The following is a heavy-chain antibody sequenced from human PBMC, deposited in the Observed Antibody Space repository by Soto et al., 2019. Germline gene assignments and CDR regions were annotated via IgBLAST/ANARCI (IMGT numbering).Heavy chain of an antibody. CDR1: GFTFSSYG. CDR2: IWYDGSNK. D-gene: IGHD6-19*01. Sequence: QVQLVESGGGVVQPGRSLRLSCAASGFTFSSYGMHWVRQAPGKGLEWVAVIWYDGSNKYYADSVKGRFTISRDNSKNTLYLQMNSLRAEDTAVYYCAREGTGWGYYYSMDVWGKGTTVTVSS. J-gene: IGHJ6*03. CDR3: AREGTGWGYYYSMDV. V-gene: IGHV3-33*01.